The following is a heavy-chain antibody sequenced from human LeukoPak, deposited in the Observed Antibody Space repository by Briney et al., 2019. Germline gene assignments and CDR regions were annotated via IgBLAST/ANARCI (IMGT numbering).Heavy chain of an antibody. Sequence: SSETLSLTCTVSGGSISSYYWSWIRQPPGKGLEYIGYIYYSGSTNYNPSLKSRVTISVDTSKNQFSLKLSSVTAADTAVYYCASVEGITGRDYWGQGTLVTVSS. V-gene: IGHV4-59*01. CDR2: IYYSGST. D-gene: IGHD1-20*01. CDR3: ASVEGITGRDY. J-gene: IGHJ4*02. CDR1: GGSISSYY.